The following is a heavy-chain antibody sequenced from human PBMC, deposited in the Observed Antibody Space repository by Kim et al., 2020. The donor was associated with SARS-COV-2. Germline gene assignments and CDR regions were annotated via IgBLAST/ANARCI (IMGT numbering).Heavy chain of an antibody. CDR2: INPSGGST. D-gene: IGHD1-26*01. CDR3: ARDLSRFVDLWGIVGASPLSNGMDV. Sequence: ASVKVSCKASGYTFTSYYMHWVRQAPGQGLEWMGIINPSGGSTSYAQKFQGRVTMTRDTSTSTVYMELSSLRSEDTAVYYCARDLSRFVDLWGIVGASPLSNGMDVRGQGTTVTVSS. V-gene: IGHV1-46*01. J-gene: IGHJ6*02. CDR1: GYTFTSYY.